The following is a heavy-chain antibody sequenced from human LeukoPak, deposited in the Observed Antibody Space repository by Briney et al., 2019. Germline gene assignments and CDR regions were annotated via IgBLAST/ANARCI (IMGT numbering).Heavy chain of an antibody. CDR1: GYTFTSYD. CDR2: MNPNSGNT. D-gene: IGHD5-18*01. CDR3: ARVRPGYSYGYVDFQH. Sequence: ASVKVSCKASGYTFTSYDINWVRQATGQGLEWMGWMNPNSGNTGYAQKFQGRVTMTRNTSISTAYMELSSLRSEDTAVYYCARVRPGYSYGYVDFQHWGQGTLVTVSS. J-gene: IGHJ1*01. V-gene: IGHV1-8*01.